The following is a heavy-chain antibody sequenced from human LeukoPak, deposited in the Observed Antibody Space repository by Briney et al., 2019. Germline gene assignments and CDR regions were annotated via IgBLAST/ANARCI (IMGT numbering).Heavy chain of an antibody. CDR2: IYNSGGT. J-gene: IGHJ4*02. V-gene: IGHV4-30-4*08. CDR3: ARGRGSGTLAYSFDY. D-gene: IGHD1-7*01. CDR1: GGSISSGDHY. Sequence: SETLSLTCTVSGGSISSGDHYWSWIRPPPGKGLEWIGYIYNSGGTYYNPSLKSRVTISVDTSKNQFSLKLTSVTAADTAVYYCARGRGSGTLAYSFDYWGQGTLVTVS.